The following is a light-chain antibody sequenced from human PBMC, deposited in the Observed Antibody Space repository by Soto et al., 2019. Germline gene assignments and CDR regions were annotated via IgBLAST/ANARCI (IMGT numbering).Light chain of an antibody. CDR1: SSDVGGYNF. J-gene: IGLJ3*02. V-gene: IGLV2-14*01. Sequence: QSVLTQPASVSGSPGQSITISCTGTSSDVGGYNFVSWYQQHPGKAPRLIIYEVRSRPSGVSYRFSGSKSGNTASLTISGLQAEDEADYYCSSYTLRNTLVLFGGGTKVTVL. CDR2: EVR. CDR3: SSYTLRNTLVL.